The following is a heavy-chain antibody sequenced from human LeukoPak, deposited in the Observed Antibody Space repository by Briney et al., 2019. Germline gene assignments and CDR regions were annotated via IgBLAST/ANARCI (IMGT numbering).Heavy chain of an antibody. CDR3: ARSNNDGDYLGVGFDY. D-gene: IGHD4-17*01. V-gene: IGHV7-4-1*02. J-gene: IGHJ4*02. Sequence: ASVKVSCKTSGYTFTTYAMNWVRQAPGQGLEWMGWINTNTGNPTYAQGFTGRFVFSLDTSVSTTYLQISSLKAEDTAIYYCARSNNDGDYLGVGFDYWGQGALVTVSS. CDR1: GYTFTTYA. CDR2: INTNTGNP.